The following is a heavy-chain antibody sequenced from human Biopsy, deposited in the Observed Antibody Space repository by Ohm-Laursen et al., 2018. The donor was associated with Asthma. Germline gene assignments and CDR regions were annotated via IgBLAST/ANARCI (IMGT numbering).Heavy chain of an antibody. J-gene: IGHJ4*02. V-gene: IGHV3-30*03. CDR2: ISYDGSNK. CDR1: GFTFSSYG. Sequence: SLRLSCSASGFTFSSYGMHWVRQAPGKGLEWVAVISYDGSNKYYADSVKGRFTISRDDSKNTLYLQMNSLRAEDTAVYYCASQSSGPDFWSGYYYFDYWGQGTLVTVSS. D-gene: IGHD3-3*01. CDR3: ASQSSGPDFWSGYYYFDY.